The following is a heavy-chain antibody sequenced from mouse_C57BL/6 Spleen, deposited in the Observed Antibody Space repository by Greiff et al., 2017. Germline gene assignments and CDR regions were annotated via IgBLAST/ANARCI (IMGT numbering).Heavy chain of an antibody. Sequence: QVQLQQPGAELVKPGASVKLSCKASGYTFTSYWMNWVKQRPGQGLEWIGMIHPNSGSTNYNEKFKSKATLNVDKSSSTAYMQLSSLNSEDSAVYYCARSNSSGYVLYFDYWGQVTTLTVSS. CDR1: GYTFTSYW. CDR2: IHPNSGST. V-gene: IGHV1-64*01. J-gene: IGHJ2*01. D-gene: IGHD3-2*02. CDR3: ARSNSSGYVLYFDY.